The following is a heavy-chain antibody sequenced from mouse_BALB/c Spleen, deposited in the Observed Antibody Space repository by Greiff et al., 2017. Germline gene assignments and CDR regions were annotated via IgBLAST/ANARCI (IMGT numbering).Heavy chain of an antibody. CDR2: ISCYNGAT. CDR1: GYSFTGYY. CDR3: ARGGLTGYYAMDY. D-gene: IGHD4-1*01. Sequence: LVKTGASVKISCKASGYSFTGYYMHWVKQSPGKSLEWIGYISCYNGATSYNQKFKGKATITVDTSSSTAYMQFNSLTSEDSAVYYCARGGLTGYYAMDYWGQGTSVTVSA. V-gene: IGHV1S34*01. J-gene: IGHJ4*01.